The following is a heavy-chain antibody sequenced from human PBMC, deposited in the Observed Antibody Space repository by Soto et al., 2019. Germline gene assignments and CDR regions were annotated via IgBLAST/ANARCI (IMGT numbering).Heavy chain of an antibody. V-gene: IGHV1-24*01. Sequence: ASVKVSCKVSGYTLTELSMHWVRQAPGKGLEWMGGFDPEDGETIYAQKFQGRVTMTEDTSTDTAYMEMSSLRSEDTAVYYCATDRGTTVGDYDAFDIWGQGTMVTVSS. CDR1: GYTLTELS. CDR2: FDPEDGET. CDR3: ATDRGTTVGDYDAFDI. D-gene: IGHD4-17*01. J-gene: IGHJ3*02.